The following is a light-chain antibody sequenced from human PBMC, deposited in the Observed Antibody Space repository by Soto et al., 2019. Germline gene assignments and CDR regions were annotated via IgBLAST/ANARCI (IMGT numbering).Light chain of an antibody. CDR3: QAWDSSTYV. V-gene: IGLV3-1*01. CDR1: KFGDKY. CDR2: QDS. J-gene: IGLJ1*01. Sequence: SYARTQPPSVSVSPGHTSSITCSGDKFGDKYACWYQQKPGQSPVLVIYQDSKRPSGIPERFSGSNSGNTDTLTISGTQAMDEADYYCQAWDSSTYVFGTGTKVTV.